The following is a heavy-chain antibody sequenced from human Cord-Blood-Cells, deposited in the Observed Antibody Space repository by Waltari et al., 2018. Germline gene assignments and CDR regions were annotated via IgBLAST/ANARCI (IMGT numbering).Heavy chain of an antibody. J-gene: IGHJ2*01. Sequence: QVQLVQSGAAGKNPGAPVKDSCKPSGYTLTSCGISWVRKATGHGLEWMGWISAYNGNTNYAQELQGRVTMTTDTSTSTAYMELRSLRSDDTAVYYCARWASDYDFWSGYWNWYFDLWGRGTLVTVSS. CDR3: ARWASDYDFWSGYWNWYFDL. V-gene: IGHV1-18*01. D-gene: IGHD3-3*01. CDR1: GYTLTSCG. CDR2: ISAYNGNT.